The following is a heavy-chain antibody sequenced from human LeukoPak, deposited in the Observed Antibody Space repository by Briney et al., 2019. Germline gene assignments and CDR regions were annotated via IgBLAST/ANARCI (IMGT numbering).Heavy chain of an antibody. J-gene: IGHJ5*02. D-gene: IGHD2-8*01. CDR2: INSADNVE. V-gene: IGHV3-48*03. CDR3: ARDTVNGPFVISLDL. CDR1: GYTFINAY. Sequence: GGSLRLSCAVSGYTFINAYMNWVRQAPGKGPEWVSHINSADNVEYYTDSVRGRFTMSRDNAKDLLYLQMNSLRDEDTAVYYCARDTVNGPFVISLDLWGQGVLVTVSS.